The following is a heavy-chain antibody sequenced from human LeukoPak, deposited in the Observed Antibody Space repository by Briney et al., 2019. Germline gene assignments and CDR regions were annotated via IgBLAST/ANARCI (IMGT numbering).Heavy chain of an antibody. CDR1: GDSMATYY. CDR3: ARGCRDGYSNYWYFDL. V-gene: IGHV4-59*08. D-gene: IGHD5-24*01. J-gene: IGHJ2*01. CDR2: IYYTGNT. Sequence: PSETLSLTCTVSGDSMATYYWTWIRQPPGRGLEWIGYIYYTGNTNYNPSLKSRLTISVDTSKNQFSLKLSSVTAADTAVYYCARGCRDGYSNYWYFDLGGRGTLVTVSS.